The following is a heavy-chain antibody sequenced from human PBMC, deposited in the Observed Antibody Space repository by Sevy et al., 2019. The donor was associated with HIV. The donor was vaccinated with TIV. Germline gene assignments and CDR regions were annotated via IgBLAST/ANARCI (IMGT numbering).Heavy chain of an antibody. CDR2: IKEDGSER. Sequence: GESLKISCAASGFTFNMYWMTWVRQAPGKGLEWVANIKEDGSERNYLDSVKGRFTISRDNAKESLYLQINSLIAEDTAVYYCAEHCSGCSCYSLLPHYYYGMDVWGHGTTVTVSS. CDR1: GFTFNMYW. V-gene: IGHV3-7*01. CDR3: AEHCSGCSCYSLLPHYYYGMDV. D-gene: IGHD2-15*01. J-gene: IGHJ6*02.